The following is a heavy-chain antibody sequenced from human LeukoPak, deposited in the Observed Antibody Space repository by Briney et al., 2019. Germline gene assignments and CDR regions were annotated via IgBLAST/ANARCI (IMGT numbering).Heavy chain of an antibody. J-gene: IGHJ4*02. CDR2: ISGSGGST. CDR3: AKSLTGGDSYYFDY. D-gene: IGHD2-21*02. Sequence: GGSLRLSCAASGFTFSSYAMSWVRQAPEKGLEWVSAISGSGGSTYYADSVKGRFTISRDNSENTLYLQMNNLRAEDTAVYYCAKSLTGGDSYYFDYWGQGTLVTVSS. V-gene: IGHV3-23*01. CDR1: GFTFSSYA.